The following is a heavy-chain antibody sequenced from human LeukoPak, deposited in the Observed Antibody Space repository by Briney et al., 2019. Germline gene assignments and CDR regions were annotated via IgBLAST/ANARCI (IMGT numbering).Heavy chain of an antibody. CDR1: GFTFSNTW. D-gene: IGHD3-22*01. CDR2: IRSKAAGGTT. V-gene: IGHV3-15*07. J-gene: IGHJ4*02. Sequence: PGGSLRLSCVASGFTFSNTWINWVRQAPGRGLEWVGRIRSKAAGGTTEYAAPVKGRFTISRDDSKNTLYLQMNSLITDDTAMYCCALGSANYDSSDFDCWGQGTLVTVSS. CDR3: ALGSANYDSSDFDC.